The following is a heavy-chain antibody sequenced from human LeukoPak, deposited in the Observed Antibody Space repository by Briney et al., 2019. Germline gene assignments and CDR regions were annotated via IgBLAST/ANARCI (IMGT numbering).Heavy chain of an antibody. Sequence: ASVKVSCKASGYTFTSYYMHWVRQAPGQGLEWMGLINPSGSSTTYAQKFQGRVTMTRDMFTSTDYMELTSLTSDDTAVYYCARDNSVGETAWWFDPWGQGTLVTVSS. CDR3: ARDNSVGETAWWFDP. V-gene: IGHV1-46*01. CDR2: INPSGSST. D-gene: IGHD1-26*01. J-gene: IGHJ5*02. CDR1: GYTFTSYY.